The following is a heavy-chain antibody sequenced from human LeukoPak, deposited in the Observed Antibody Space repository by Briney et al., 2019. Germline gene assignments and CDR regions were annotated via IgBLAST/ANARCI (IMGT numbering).Heavy chain of an antibody. Sequence: AKSVKGRFTISKDNSKNTLYLQMNSLGAEDTAIHFCAKDGYSGGWYSDFWGQGTLVTVSS. J-gene: IGHJ4*02. D-gene: IGHD6-13*01. CDR3: AKDGYSGGWYSDF. V-gene: IGHV3-23*01.